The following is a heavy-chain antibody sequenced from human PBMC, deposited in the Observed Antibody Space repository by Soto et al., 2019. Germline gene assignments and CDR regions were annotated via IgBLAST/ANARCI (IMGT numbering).Heavy chain of an antibody. J-gene: IGHJ6*02. Sequence: ESLRLSCAATGFTFSVYAMTWVRQAPGKGLEWVSAVTANGGSTYSADSVKGRFTISRDNSKNTLFLQMNSLRAEDTAVYYCASLGVGDWANYYYYYGMDVWGQGTTVIVSS. CDR2: VTANGGST. D-gene: IGHD2-21*02. CDR1: GFTFSVYA. CDR3: ASLGVGDWANYYYYYGMDV. V-gene: IGHV3-23*01.